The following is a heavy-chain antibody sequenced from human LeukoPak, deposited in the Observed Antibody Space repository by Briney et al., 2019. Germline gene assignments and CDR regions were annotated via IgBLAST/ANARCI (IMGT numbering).Heavy chain of an antibody. J-gene: IGHJ3*02. D-gene: IGHD2-21*01. CDR1: GFTFSSYS. V-gene: IGHV3-21*01. CDR2: ISSSSSYI. Sequence: TGGSLRLSCAASGFTFSSYSMNWVRQAPGKGLEWISSISSSSSYIYYADSPKGRFTISRDNAKNSLYLQMNSLRTEDTAVYYSARETAYCGGDCYPNLNAFDIWGQGTMVTVSS. CDR3: ARETAYCGGDCYPNLNAFDI.